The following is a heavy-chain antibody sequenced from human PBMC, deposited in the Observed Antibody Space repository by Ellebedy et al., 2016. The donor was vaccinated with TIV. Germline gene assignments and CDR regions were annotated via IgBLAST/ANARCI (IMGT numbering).Heavy chain of an antibody. CDR3: ARGPDNSKVGY. D-gene: IGHD3-22*01. J-gene: IGHJ4*02. CDR2: IYYSGTT. V-gene: IGHV4-30-4*01. CDR1: GGSISSGYYY. Sequence: SETLSLXXTVSGGSISSGYYYWSWIRQPPGKGLEWIGSIYYSGTTYYNPSLKSRVTISVDTSKNQFSLKLSSVTAADTAVYYCARGPDNSKVGYWGQGTLVTVSS.